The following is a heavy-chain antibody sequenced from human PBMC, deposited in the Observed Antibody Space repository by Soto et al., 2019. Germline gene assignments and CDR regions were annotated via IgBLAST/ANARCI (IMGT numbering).Heavy chain of an antibody. D-gene: IGHD4-17*01. CDR3: AKPIFYYGDYPFFDY. V-gene: IGHV3-30*18. CDR1: GFTFNSYG. J-gene: IGHJ4*02. Sequence: QVQLVESGGGVVQPGRSLRLSCAASGFTFNSYGMHWVRQAPGKGLEWVAVISYDGSNKYYADSVKGRFTISRDNSKNPLYLQMNSLRAEDTAVYYCAKPIFYYGDYPFFDYWGQGTLVTVSS. CDR2: ISYDGSNK.